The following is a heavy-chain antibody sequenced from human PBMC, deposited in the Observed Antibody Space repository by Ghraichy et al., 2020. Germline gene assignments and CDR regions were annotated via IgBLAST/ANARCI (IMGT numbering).Heavy chain of an antibody. Sequence: GESLNISCAASGFTFSSYWMSWVRQAPGKGLEWVANIKQDGSEKYYVDSVKGRFTISRDNAKNSLYLQMNSLRAEDTAVYYCASWVRYFDWLLPIYYYYGMDVWGQGTTVTVSS. CDR3: ASWVRYFDWLLPIYYYYGMDV. J-gene: IGHJ6*02. CDR1: GFTFSSYW. CDR2: IKQDGSEK. D-gene: IGHD3-9*01. V-gene: IGHV3-7*01.